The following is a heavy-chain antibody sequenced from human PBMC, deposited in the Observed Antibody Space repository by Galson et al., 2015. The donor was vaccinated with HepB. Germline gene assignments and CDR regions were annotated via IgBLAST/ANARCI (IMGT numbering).Heavy chain of an antibody. V-gene: IGHV3-11*05. D-gene: IGHD4-17*01. CDR1: GFTFSDYF. CDR2: ISHSGKFA. J-gene: IGHJ4*02. CDR3: AKGWGGPPTADY. Sequence: SLRLSCAASGFTFSDYFMSWIRQAPGKGLEWVSYISHSGKFAYYADSVRGRFTISRDDAKNSLYLQMNSLRADDTAVYYCAKGWGGPPTADYWGQGTLLTVSA.